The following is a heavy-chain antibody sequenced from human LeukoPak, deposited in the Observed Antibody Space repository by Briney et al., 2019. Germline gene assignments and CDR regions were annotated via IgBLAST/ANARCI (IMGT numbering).Heavy chain of an antibody. D-gene: IGHD5-18*01. Sequence: SETLSLTCTVSGGSISGSSSYWGWIRQPPGMGLEWIGTIYYSGSTYYNPSLKSRVTISVDTSKNQFSLKLSSVTAADTAMYYCARRFGYSYGYWFDPWGQGTLVTVSS. CDR2: IYYSGST. J-gene: IGHJ5*02. CDR3: ARRFGYSYGYWFDP. CDR1: GGSISGSSSY. V-gene: IGHV4-39*01.